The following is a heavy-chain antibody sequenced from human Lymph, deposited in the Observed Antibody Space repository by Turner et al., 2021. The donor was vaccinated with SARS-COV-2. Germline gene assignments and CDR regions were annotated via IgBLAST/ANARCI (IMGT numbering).Heavy chain of an antibody. J-gene: IGHJ4*02. CDR3: ARLGGAYGDPFDY. D-gene: IGHD4-17*01. CDR2: IDYSGSN. Sequence: QVQLQESGPGLVKPSQTLSLTCTFSVGSISSGGYYWSWIRQHPGKGLEWIGYIDYSGSNYHNPALNSRGTISVDTSKNQFSLKLTSGTATDTAVYYCARLGGAYGDPFDYWGQGTLVTVSS. CDR1: VGSISSGGYY. V-gene: IGHV4-31*03.